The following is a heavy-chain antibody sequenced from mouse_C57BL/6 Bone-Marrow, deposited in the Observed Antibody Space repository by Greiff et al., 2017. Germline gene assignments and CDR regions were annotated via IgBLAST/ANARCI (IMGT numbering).Heavy chain of an antibody. Sequence: VKLQESGAELVKPGASVKLSCKASGYTFTEYTIHWVKQRSGQGLEWIGWFYPGSGSIKYNEKFKDKATLTADKSSSTGYMELSRLTAEDSAVYFCARHEDRYSSGWRFAYWGQGTLVTVSA. V-gene: IGHV1-62-2*01. CDR2: FYPGSGSI. D-gene: IGHD3-2*02. J-gene: IGHJ3*01. CDR1: GYTFTEYT. CDR3: ARHEDRYSSGWRFAY.